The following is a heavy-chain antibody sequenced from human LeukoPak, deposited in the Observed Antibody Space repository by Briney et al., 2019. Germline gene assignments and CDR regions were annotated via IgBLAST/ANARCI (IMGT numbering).Heavy chain of an antibody. CDR1: GFTFDDYS. D-gene: IGHD3-3*01. CDR3: SKAGVSNCDLWSGYYNPLDY. Sequence: GGSLTLSCAASGFTFDDYSMHWVRQPPGKGLEWVEGISWNSGSKGYAASVKGRFTISRGNAKNSAHLQMKSWGAEDTALYYCSKAGVSNCDLWSGYYNPLDYWGQGTLVTVSS. V-gene: IGHV3-9*01. J-gene: IGHJ4*02. CDR2: ISWNSGSK.